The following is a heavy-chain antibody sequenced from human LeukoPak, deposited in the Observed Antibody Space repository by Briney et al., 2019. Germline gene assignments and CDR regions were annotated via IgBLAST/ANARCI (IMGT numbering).Heavy chain of an antibody. CDR3: ARDLVTVTKGFDI. V-gene: IGHV4-59*11. J-gene: IGHJ3*02. D-gene: IGHD4-17*01. Sequence: KSSETLSLTCAVSGDSFSSHYWTWIGQSPGTGLEWIGYTSHIGRTNYNPSLKSRVTISIDTSKNQFSLKLRSVTAADTAVYYCARDLVTVTKGFDIWGQGTMVSVSS. CDR2: TSHIGRT. CDR1: GDSFSSHY.